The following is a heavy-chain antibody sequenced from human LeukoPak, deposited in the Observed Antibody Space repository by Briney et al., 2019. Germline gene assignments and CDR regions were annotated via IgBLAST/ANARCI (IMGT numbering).Heavy chain of an antibody. D-gene: IGHD3-10*01. CDR2: IYSSGST. V-gene: IGHV4-31*03. CDR1: GGSISSGGYY. Sequence: PSETLSLTCTVSGGSISSGGYYWSWVRQHPGKGLEWIGYIYSSGSTNYSPSLKSRVSISPDTSRNQFSLKLTSVMAADTAIYYCTKGYGSENFFASGGQGTTVTVSS. J-gene: IGHJ6*02. CDR3: TKGYGSENFFAS.